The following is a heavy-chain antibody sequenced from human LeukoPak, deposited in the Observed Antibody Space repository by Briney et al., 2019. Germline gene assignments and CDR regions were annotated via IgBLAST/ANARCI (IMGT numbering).Heavy chain of an antibody. D-gene: IGHD3-3*01. J-gene: IGHJ4*02. CDR3: ARSVGEFWSGYHDY. V-gene: IGHV3-21*01. Sequence: GGSLRLSCAASGFTFSSYAMSWVRQAPGKGLEWVSSISSSSSYIYYADSVKGRFTISRDNAKNSLYLQMNSLRAEDTAVYYCARSVGEFWSGYHDYWGQGTLVTVSS. CDR2: ISSSSSYI. CDR1: GFTFSSYA.